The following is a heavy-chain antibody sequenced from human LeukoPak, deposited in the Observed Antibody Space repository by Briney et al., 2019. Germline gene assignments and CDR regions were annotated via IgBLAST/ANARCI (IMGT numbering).Heavy chain of an antibody. V-gene: IGHV3-48*03. Sequence: GGSLRLSCAASGFTFSSYEMNWVRQAPGKGLQWVSYIGDTGSTTYYADSVKGRFTISRDNAKNSLYLQMNSLRAEDTAVYHCAISGYSSGSLDYWGQGTLVTVSS. CDR2: IGDTGSTT. J-gene: IGHJ4*02. CDR1: GFTFSSYE. D-gene: IGHD5-18*01. CDR3: AISGYSSGSLDY.